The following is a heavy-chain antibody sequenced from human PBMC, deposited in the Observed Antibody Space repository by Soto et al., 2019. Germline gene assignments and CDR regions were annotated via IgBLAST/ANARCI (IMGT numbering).Heavy chain of an antibody. D-gene: IGHD3-3*01. J-gene: IGHJ5*02. CDR1: GGSISGHY. CDR3: TRGGGLTIFGGGWFDP. Sequence: PSETLSLTCTVSGGSISGHYWNWIRQPPGKGLEWIGYVFYSGTTHYNPSLESRATLSVDTSKNQFSLKLHSVTAADTAVYYCTRGGGLTIFGGGWFDPWGQGTLVTVSS. CDR2: VFYSGTT. V-gene: IGHV4-59*11.